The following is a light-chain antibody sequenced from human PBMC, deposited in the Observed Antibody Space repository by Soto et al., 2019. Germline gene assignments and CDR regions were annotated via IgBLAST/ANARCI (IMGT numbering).Light chain of an antibody. J-gene: IGLJ1*01. Sequence: QSALTQPPSASGSPGQSVAISCTGTSSDVGGYNYVSWYQQHPVKAPKLMIYEVTKRPSGVPDRFSGSKSGNTASLTVSGLQAEDEADYYCSSYAGSNNFVFGSGTKVT. CDR3: SSYAGSNNFV. CDR1: SSDVGGYNY. CDR2: EVT. V-gene: IGLV2-8*01.